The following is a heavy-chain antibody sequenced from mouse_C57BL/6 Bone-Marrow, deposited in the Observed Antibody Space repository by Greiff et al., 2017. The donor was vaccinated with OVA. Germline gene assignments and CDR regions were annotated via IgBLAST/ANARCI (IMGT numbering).Heavy chain of an antibody. D-gene: IGHD2-1*01. Sequence: VQLQQPGAELVKPGASVKLSCKASGYTFTSYWMHWVKQRPGQGLEWIGMIHPNSGSTNYNEKFKNKATLTVDKSSSTAYMQLSSLTSEDSAVYYCAREGLYYGNYYYFDYWGRGTTLTVSA. CDR2: IHPNSGST. CDR3: AREGLYYGNYYYFDY. V-gene: IGHV1-64*01. J-gene: IGHJ2*01. CDR1: GYTFTSYW.